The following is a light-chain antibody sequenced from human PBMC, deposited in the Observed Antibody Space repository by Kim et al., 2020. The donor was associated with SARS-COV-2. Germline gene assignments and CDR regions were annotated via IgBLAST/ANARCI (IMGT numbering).Light chain of an antibody. CDR1: SLRSYY. V-gene: IGLV3-19*01. Sequence: SSELTQDPAVSVALGQTVRITCQGDSLRSYYASWYQQKPGQAPVLVIYGKNNRPSGIPDRFSGSSSGNTASLTITGAQAEDEADSYCNSRDSSGNHPDVF. CDR3: NSRDSSGNHPDV. J-gene: IGLJ1*01. CDR2: GKN.